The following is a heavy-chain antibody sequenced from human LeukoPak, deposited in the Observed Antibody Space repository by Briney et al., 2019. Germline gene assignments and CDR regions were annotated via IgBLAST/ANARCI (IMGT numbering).Heavy chain of an antibody. CDR1: GFTFSSYW. CDR2: INSDGSST. D-gene: IGHD1-26*01. J-gene: IGHJ6*02. V-gene: IGHV3-74*01. CDR3: AGEVGWEGMDV. Sequence: PGGSLILSCAASGFTFSSYWMHWVRQAPGKGLVWVSRINSDGSSTGYAASVKGRFTISRDNAKNTLYLQMNSLRAEDTAVYYCAGEVGWEGMDVWGQGTTVTVSS.